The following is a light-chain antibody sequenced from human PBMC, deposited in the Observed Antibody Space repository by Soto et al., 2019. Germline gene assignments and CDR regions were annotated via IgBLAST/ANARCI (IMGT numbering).Light chain of an antibody. Sequence: ENVLTQSPGTLSLSPGERATLSCRASQSISRTYLAWYQQKPVQAPRPLIYATSSRATGIPDRFSGSGSGTDFTLTISRLEPEDFAVYYCQQYNNWPSWTFGQGTKVDIK. V-gene: IGKV3-20*01. CDR2: ATS. CDR3: QQYNNWPSWT. CDR1: QSISRTY. J-gene: IGKJ1*01.